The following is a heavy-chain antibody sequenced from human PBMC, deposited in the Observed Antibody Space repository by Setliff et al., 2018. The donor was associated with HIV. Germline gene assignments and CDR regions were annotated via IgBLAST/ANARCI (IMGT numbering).Heavy chain of an antibody. J-gene: IGHJ4*02. CDR2: VFYTGFA. V-gene: IGHV4-59*08. CDR3: ARQMPIPGIAITPVDY. Sequence: SETLSLTCTVSGDSIRGYYWSWIRQPPGKGLEWMGYVFYTGFAAYNPPLKSRLPISVDTSKSQFSLTLTSVTAADTAVYYWARQMPIPGIAITPVDYWGQGALVTVSS. CDR1: GDSIRGYY. D-gene: IGHD5-12*01.